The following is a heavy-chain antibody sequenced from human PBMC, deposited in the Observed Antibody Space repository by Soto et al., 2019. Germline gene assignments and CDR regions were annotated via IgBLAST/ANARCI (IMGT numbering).Heavy chain of an antibody. J-gene: IGHJ4*02. D-gene: IGHD2-8*02. V-gene: IGHV1-8*02. CDR1: GYTFTSYD. CDR2: VTPRNGDT. CDR3: ARGGSYWARRHYFDS. Sequence: QVPLVQSGAEMKKPGASVKVSCKASGYTFTSYDINWVRQAAGQGPEWMGSVTPRNGDTAFAQKYQGRVTVTSNTSMSTVYMELSNLRSDDTAVYYCARGGSYWARRHYFDSWGKGTLVTVSS.